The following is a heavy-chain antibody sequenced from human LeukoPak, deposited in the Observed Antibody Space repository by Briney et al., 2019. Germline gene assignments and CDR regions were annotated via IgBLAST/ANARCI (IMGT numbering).Heavy chain of an antibody. Sequence: ASVKVSCKASGYTFTGYYMHWVRQAPGQGLEWMGCINPNSGGTNYAQKFQGRVTMTRDTSISTAYMELSRLRSDDTDVYYCARDLYSSSPTGFDPWGQGTLVTVSS. V-gene: IGHV1-2*02. J-gene: IGHJ5*02. D-gene: IGHD6-13*01. CDR2: INPNSGGT. CDR3: ARDLYSSSPTGFDP. CDR1: GYTFTGYY.